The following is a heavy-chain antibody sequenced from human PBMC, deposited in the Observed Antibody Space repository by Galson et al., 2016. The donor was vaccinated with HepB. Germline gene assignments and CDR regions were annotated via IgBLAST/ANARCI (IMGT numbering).Heavy chain of an antibody. CDR1: GFNFSSFA. Sequence: SLRLSCAASGFNFSSFAMTWVRQAPGKGLEWVSGITVSGVNTFYADSVKGRFTVSRDNSKDTLFLHMKSLRVEDTAVYYCASGDDVRGYFHHFDFWGQGTLVTVSS. J-gene: IGHJ4*02. CDR3: ASGDDVRGYFHHFDF. V-gene: IGHV3-23*01. CDR2: ITVSGVNT. D-gene: IGHD3-22*01.